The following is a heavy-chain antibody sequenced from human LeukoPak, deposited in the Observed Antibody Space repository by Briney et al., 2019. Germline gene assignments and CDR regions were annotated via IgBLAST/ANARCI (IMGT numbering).Heavy chain of an antibody. CDR3: ARGAARVEFGFDY. D-gene: IGHD3-10*01. V-gene: IGHV1-2*04. J-gene: IGHJ4*02. CDR1: GYTFTGYY. CDR2: INPNSGGT. Sequence: GASVKVSCKASGYTFTGYYMHWVRQAPGQGLEWMGWINPNSGGTNYAQKFQGWVTMTRDTSISTAYMELSSLRSEDTAVYYCARGAARVEFGFDYWGQGTLVTVSS.